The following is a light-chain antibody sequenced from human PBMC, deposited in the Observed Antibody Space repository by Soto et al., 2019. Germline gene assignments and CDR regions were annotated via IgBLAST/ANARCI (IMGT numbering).Light chain of an antibody. Sequence: DIQMTQSPSTLSASVGDRVTITCRASQSIRSWLAWYQQKPGKAPKLLIYKASNLEGGVPSRFSGSRSGTEFTLTISSLQPDDFATYYCQHYNGYSRAFGQGTKVEIK. CDR3: QHYNGYSRA. CDR2: KAS. J-gene: IGKJ1*01. CDR1: QSIRSW. V-gene: IGKV1-5*03.